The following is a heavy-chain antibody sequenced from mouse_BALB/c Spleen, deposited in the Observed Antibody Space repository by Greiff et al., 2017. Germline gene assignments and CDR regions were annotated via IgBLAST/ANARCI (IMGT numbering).Heavy chain of an antibody. CDR2: ISNGGGST. Sequence: DVQLVESGGGLVQPGGSLKLSCAASGFTFSSYTMSWVRQTPEKRLEWVAYISNGGGSTYYPDTVKGRFTISRDNAKNTLYLQMSSLKSEDTAMYYCARQGGNYVGWFAYWGQGTLVTVSA. V-gene: IGHV5-12-2*01. J-gene: IGHJ3*01. D-gene: IGHD2-1*01. CDR3: ARQGGNYVGWFAY. CDR1: GFTFSSYT.